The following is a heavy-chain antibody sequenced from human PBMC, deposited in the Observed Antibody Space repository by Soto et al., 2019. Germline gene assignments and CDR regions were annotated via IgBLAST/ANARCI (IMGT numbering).Heavy chain of an antibody. CDR2: IKFDGSER. D-gene: IGHD3-10*01. V-gene: IGHV3-7*03. J-gene: IGHJ4*01. CDR1: GFTFGVYW. Sequence: EVQLVESGGGLVQPGGSLRLSCAASGFTFGVYWMSWVRQAPGKGLEWVGTIKFDGSERKYVDSVRGRFTMSRDNGKNSLYLQMHSLSAEDTSVYYCARASGYGSESSVNHYLDYWGHGTLVTVSP. CDR3: ARASGYGSESSVNHYLDY.